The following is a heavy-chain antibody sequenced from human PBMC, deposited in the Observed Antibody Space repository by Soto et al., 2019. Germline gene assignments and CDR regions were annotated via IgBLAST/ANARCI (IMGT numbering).Heavy chain of an antibody. D-gene: IGHD3-22*01. Sequence: QVQLQESGPGLVKPSETLSLTCTVSGGSISSYYWSWIRQPPGKGLEWIGYIYYSGSTNYNPSLKSRVTISVDTSKNQGSLKLSSVNAADTAVYYCARGINHYYDSSGYYFDYWGQGTLVTVSS. CDR3: ARGINHYYDSSGYYFDY. J-gene: IGHJ4*02. CDR2: IYYSGST. CDR1: GGSISSYY. V-gene: IGHV4-59*01.